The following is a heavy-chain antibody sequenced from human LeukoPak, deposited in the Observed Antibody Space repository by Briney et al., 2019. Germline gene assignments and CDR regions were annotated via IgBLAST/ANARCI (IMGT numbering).Heavy chain of an antibody. CDR3: ATAVYDSSGYYPWYFDY. V-gene: IGHV7-4-1*02. CDR2: INTNTGNP. D-gene: IGHD3-22*01. CDR1: GYTFTSYA. Sequence: ASVKVSCKASGYTFTSYAMNWVRQAPGQGLEWMGWINTNTGNPTYAQGFTGRFVFSLDTSVSTAYLQISSLKAEDTAVYCCATAVYDSSGYYPWYFDYWGQGTLVTVSS. J-gene: IGHJ4*02.